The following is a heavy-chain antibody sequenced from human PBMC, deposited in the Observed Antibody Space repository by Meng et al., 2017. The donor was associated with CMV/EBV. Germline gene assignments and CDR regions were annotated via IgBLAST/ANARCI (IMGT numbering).Heavy chain of an antibody. V-gene: IGHV5-10-1*01. CDR2: SDPSDSYN. J-gene: IGHJ5*02. Sequence: KGSDSLTNYGISWVSKMPGKGLEWMGRSDPSDSYNNYSPSFQGHVTISADKSIRTAYLQWSSLKASDTAMYYCARHCSGGSCYFSPWGQGTLVTVSS. D-gene: IGHD2-15*01. CDR3: ARHCSGGSCYFSP. CDR1: DSLTNYG.